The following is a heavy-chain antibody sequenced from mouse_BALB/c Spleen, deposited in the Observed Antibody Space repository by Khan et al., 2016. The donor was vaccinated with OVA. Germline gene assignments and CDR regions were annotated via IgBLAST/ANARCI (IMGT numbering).Heavy chain of an antibody. CDR3: APVYGGDFDY. CDR2: ISYSGNT. Sequence: VQLKESGPGLVKPSQSLSLTCTVTGYSITSDYAWNWIRQFPGNKLEWMGFISYSGNTNYNPSLKSRISITRETSKKQFFLQLNYLTTEDTAIYYLAPVYGGDFDYWGPGTTLTVSS. D-gene: IGHD1-1*01. CDR1: GYSITSDYA. J-gene: IGHJ2*01. V-gene: IGHV3-2*02.